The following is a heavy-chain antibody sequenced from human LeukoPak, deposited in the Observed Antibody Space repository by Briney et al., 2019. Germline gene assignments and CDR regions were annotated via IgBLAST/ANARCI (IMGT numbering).Heavy chain of an antibody. CDR3: ARVGNPLVTVFAWFDP. D-gene: IGHD3-3*01. CDR1: GGSIGSGTYY. J-gene: IGHJ5*02. Sequence: SETLSLTCTVSGGSIGSGTYYWGWIRQSPGKGLEWIGSIFYSGSTNYNPSLKSRVTISVDTSKNPCSLKLSSVTAADTAVYYCARVGNPLVTVFAWFDPWGQGTLVTVSS. V-gene: IGHV4-39*07. CDR2: IFYSGST.